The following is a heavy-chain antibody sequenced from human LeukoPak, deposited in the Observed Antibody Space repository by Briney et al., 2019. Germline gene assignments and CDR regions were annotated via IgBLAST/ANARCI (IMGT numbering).Heavy chain of an antibody. J-gene: IGHJ4*02. Sequence: SETLSLTCTVNGGSFSGYSCNWIRQPPGRGLEWIGEISHSGSTNYNPSLKSRVTISVDTSKNQFSLKLSSVTAADTAVYYCARRLTGTTRLRNWGQGTLVTVSS. CDR1: GGSFSGYS. V-gene: IGHV4-34*01. CDR2: ISHSGST. D-gene: IGHD1-7*01. CDR3: ARRLTGTTRLRN.